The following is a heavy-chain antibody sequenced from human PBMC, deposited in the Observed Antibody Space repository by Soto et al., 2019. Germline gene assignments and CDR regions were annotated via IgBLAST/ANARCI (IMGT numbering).Heavy chain of an antibody. Sequence: PGGSLRLSCTASGFSFGDYAMSWFRQAPGKGLEWVGFIRSKAYGGTTEYAASVKGRFTISRDDSRTIAYLQMNSLKTEDTAVYYCSRTYYYDSTGYYRYWGQGTQVTVSS. D-gene: IGHD3-22*01. CDR3: SRTYYYDSTGYYRY. V-gene: IGHV3-49*03. CDR2: IRSKAYGGTT. CDR1: GFSFGDYA. J-gene: IGHJ4*02.